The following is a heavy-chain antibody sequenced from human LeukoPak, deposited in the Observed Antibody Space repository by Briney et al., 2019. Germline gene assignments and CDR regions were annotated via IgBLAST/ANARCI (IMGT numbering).Heavy chain of an antibody. CDR1: GFTFDDYT. V-gene: IGHV3-43*01. CDR2: ISWDGGST. Sequence: GGSLRLSCAASGFTFDDYTMHWVRHAPGKGLEWVSLISWDGGSTYYADSVKGRFTISRDNSKNSLYLQMNSLRTEDTALYYCAKGVGNSGSYYVDYFDYWGQGTLVTVSS. D-gene: IGHD1-26*01. CDR3: AKGVGNSGSYYVDYFDY. J-gene: IGHJ4*02.